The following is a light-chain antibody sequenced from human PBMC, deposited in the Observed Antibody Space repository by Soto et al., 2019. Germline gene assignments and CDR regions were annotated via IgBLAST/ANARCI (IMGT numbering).Light chain of an antibody. CDR1: QSVRSNY. CDR3: QQYGSSPPIT. J-gene: IGKJ5*01. Sequence: EIVLTQSPGPLSLSPGERATLSCRASQSVRSNYLAWYQQKPGQAPRLLIYAASSRATGIPDRFSGSGSGTDFTLTISRLEPEDFAVYYCQQYGSSPPITFGQGTRLEIK. CDR2: AAS. V-gene: IGKV3-20*01.